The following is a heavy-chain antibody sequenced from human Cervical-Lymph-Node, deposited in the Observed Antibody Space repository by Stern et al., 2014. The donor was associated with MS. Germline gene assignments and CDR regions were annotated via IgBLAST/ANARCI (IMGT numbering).Heavy chain of an antibody. J-gene: IGHJ5*02. D-gene: IGHD6-19*01. CDR1: GGSISSYY. CDR2: IYYSGST. CDR3: ARRLGSGWYRP. V-gene: IGHV4-59*01. Sequence: QLQLQESGPGLVKPSETVSLTCTVSGGSISSYYWSWIRQPPGKGLEWIGYIYYSGSTNYNPSLKSRVTISVDTSKNQFSLKLSSVTAADTAVYYCARRLGSGWYRPWGQGTLVTVSS.